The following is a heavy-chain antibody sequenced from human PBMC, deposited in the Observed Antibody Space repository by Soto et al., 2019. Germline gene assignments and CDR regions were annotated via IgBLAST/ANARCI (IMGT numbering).Heavy chain of an antibody. CDR3: VQTLSMAARSGYYYYGMDV. V-gene: IGHV5-10-1*01. CDR2: IDPSDSYT. D-gene: IGHD6-6*01. Sequence: XDSLKLCCQCSGNSFTSYWISLVRQMPGKGLEWMGRIDPSDSYTNYSPSFQGHVTISADKSISTAYLQWSSLKASDTAMYYCVQTLSMAARSGYYYYGMDVWGQGSTVTAP. CDR1: GNSFTSYW. J-gene: IGHJ6*02.